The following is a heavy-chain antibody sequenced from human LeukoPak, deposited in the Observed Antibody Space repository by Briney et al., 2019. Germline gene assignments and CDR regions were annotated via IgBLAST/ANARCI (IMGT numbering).Heavy chain of an antibody. CDR3: ARVAAAGRWVDY. D-gene: IGHD6-13*01. CDR2: INSDGSST. V-gene: IGHV3-74*01. CDR1: GFNFSSYW. Sequence: GGSLRLSCAASGFNFSSYWMYWVRQAPGKGLVWVSRINSDGSSTSYADSVKGRFTISRDNAKNTLYLQMNSLRAEDTAVYYCARVAAAGRWVDYWGQGTLVTVSS. J-gene: IGHJ4*02.